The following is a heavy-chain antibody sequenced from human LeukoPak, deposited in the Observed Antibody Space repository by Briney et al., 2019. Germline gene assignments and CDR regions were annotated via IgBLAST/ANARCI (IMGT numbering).Heavy chain of an antibody. CDR2: ITHGGDST. J-gene: IGHJ4*02. CDR3: ARGRIHSSGWDFDS. CDR1: GFTFSTYA. D-gene: IGHD6-19*01. V-gene: IGHV3-23*01. Sequence: SGGSLRVSCAASGFTFSTYAMNWVRQAPGKGLEWVSSITHGGDSTYYATSVKGRFTISRDNSKNTLSLRMNSLRAEDTAFYYCARGRIHSSGWDFDSWGQGTLVTVSS.